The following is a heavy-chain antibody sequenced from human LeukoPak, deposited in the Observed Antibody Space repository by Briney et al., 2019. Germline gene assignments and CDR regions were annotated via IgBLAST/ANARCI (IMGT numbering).Heavy chain of an antibody. V-gene: IGHV3-30-3*01. CDR2: ISYDGSNE. J-gene: IGHJ6*02. Sequence: PGTSLRLSCAASEFTFDSYAMHWVRQAPGKGLEWVAVISYDGSNEYYTDSVRGRFSISRDNSKNTLYLQMNSLSAEDTAVYYCASPYPGIAAAGNSYYYGMDVWGQGTTVTVSS. CDR1: EFTFDSYA. CDR3: ASPYPGIAAAGNSYYYGMDV. D-gene: IGHD6-13*01.